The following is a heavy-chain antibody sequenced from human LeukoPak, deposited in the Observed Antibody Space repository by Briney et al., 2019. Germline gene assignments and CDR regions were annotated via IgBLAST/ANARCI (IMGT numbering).Heavy chain of an antibody. V-gene: IGHV3-23*01. CDR1: GFTFSSYG. Sequence: PGGSLRLSCAASGFTFSSYGMSWVRQAPGKGLEWVSAISGSGGSTYYADSVKGRFTISRDNSKNTLYLQMNSLRAEDTAVYYCASALRIYYYFDYRGQGTLVTVSS. J-gene: IGHJ4*02. CDR2: ISGSGGST. CDR3: ASALRIYYYFDY. D-gene: IGHD1-26*01.